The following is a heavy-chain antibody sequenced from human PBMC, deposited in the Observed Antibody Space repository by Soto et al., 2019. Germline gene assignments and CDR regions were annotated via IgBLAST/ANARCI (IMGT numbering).Heavy chain of an antibody. D-gene: IGHD3-10*01. J-gene: IGHJ6*03. CDR2: IYSGGST. CDR3: ARRFPRPVRPASGTPYYYMDV. CDR1: GFTVSSNY. Sequence: GGSLRLSCAASGFTVSSNYMSWVRQAPGKGLEWVSVIYSGGSTYYADSVKGRFTISRDNSKNTLYLQMNSLRAEDTAVYYCARRFPRPVRPASGTPYYYMDVWGKGTTVTVSS. V-gene: IGHV3-66*01.